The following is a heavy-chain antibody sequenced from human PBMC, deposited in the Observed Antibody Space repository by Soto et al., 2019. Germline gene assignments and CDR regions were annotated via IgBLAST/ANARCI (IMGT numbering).Heavy chain of an antibody. Sequence: QVHLVQSGAEVKKPGASVKVSCKASGYTFTGNYIHWVRQAPGQGLEWMGWVNPDNGGTTSAQKFQGRVTMTRDPSVTTAYMELTRLTSDDTAVYYCARDPRPPSGWLGFWEYGMDVWGQGTTVTGSS. J-gene: IGHJ6*02. CDR1: GYTFTGNY. CDR3: ARDPRPPSGWLGFWEYGMDV. CDR2: VNPDNGGT. V-gene: IGHV1-2*02. D-gene: IGHD3-3*01.